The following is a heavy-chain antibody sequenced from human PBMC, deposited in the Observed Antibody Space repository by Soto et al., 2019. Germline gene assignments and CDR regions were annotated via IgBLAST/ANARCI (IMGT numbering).Heavy chain of an antibody. CDR3: AKDPRLSRHYDILTGYYTVGYFDY. V-gene: IGHV3-23*01. D-gene: IGHD3-9*01. CDR2: ISGSGGST. CDR1: GFTFSSYA. J-gene: IGHJ4*02. Sequence: PGGSLRLSCAASGFTFSSYAMSWVRQAPGKGLEWVSAISGSGGSTYYADSVKGRFTISRDNSKNTLYLQMNSLRAEDTAVYYCAKDPRLSRHYDILTGYYTVGYFDYWGQGTLVTVSS.